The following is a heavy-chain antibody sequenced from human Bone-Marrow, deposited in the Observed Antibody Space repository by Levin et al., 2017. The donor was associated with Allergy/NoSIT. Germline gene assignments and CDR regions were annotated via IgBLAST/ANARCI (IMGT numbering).Heavy chain of an antibody. D-gene: IGHD3-22*01. CDR2: INHSGST. Sequence: SETLSLTCAVYGGSFSGYYWSWIRQPPGKGLEWIGEINHSGSTNYNPSLKSRVTISVDTSKNQFSLKLSSVTAADTAVYYCARGRLRYYDSSGYLKLFDYWGQGTLVTVSS. CDR1: GGSFSGYY. V-gene: IGHV4-34*01. J-gene: IGHJ4*02. CDR3: ARGRLRYYDSSGYLKLFDY.